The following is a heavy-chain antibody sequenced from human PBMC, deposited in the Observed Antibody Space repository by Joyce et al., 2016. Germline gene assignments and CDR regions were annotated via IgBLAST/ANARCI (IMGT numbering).Heavy chain of an antibody. CDR3: ASDFSAVDGTDF. J-gene: IGHJ4*02. CDR1: GFTFSRFT. Sequence: QVQVVESGGGVVQPGRSLRLSCAASGFTFSRFTMHWVRQAPGEGLEWVAVISWDGKKNYYAGSVKGRFTISRDNSKNTLYLQMNSLRTEDTAVYYCASDFSAVDGTDFWGQGTLVTVSS. CDR2: ISWDGKKN. V-gene: IGHV3-30*04. D-gene: IGHD6-19*01.